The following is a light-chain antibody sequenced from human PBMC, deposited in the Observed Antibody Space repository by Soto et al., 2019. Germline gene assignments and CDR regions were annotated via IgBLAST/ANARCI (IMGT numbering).Light chain of an antibody. CDR3: QQLYGSPYT. CDR1: QGIRRS. CDR2: AAS. V-gene: IGKV1-9*01. J-gene: IGKJ2*01. Sequence: DIQVTQSPSFLSASVGDTVTITCRASQGIRRSFAWYQQTPGKAPKLLINAASTLQSGVPPRFSGSGSGTEFTLTISSLQPEGFATYYCQQLYGSPYTFGQGTKLDIK.